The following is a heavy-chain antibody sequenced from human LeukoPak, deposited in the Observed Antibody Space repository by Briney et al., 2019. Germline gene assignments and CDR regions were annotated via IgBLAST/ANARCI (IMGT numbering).Heavy chain of an antibody. Sequence: GGSLRLSCEASGFTLSTYWMNWVRQVPGKGLDWVANINPDGSGKRYVDSVKGRFTVARDNADNSLSLQMNSLRAEDTAVYYCASWGAGGNSWGQGTLVTVSS. D-gene: IGHD3-16*01. J-gene: IGHJ4*02. CDR2: INPDGSGK. V-gene: IGHV3-7*01. CDR3: ASWGAGGNS. CDR1: GFTLSTYW.